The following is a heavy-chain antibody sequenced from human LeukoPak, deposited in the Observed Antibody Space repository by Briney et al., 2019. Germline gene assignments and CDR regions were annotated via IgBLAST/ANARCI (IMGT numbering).Heavy chain of an antibody. CDR1: GYTFTSYA. CDR3: AAKYSGSYHAFDI. V-gene: IGHV7-4-1*02. D-gene: IGHD1-26*01. CDR2: INTNTGNP. J-gene: IGHJ3*02. Sequence: RASVKVSCKASGYTFTSYAMNWVRQAPGQGLEWMGWINTNTGNPTYAQGFTGRFVFSLDTSVSTAYLQISSLKAEDTAVYYCAAKYSGSYHAFDIWGQGTMVTVSS.